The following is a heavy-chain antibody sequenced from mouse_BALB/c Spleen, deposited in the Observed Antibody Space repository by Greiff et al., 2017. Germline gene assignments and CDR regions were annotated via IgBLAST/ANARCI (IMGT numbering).Heavy chain of an antibody. CDR2: INPYNGGT. Sequence: VQLQQSGPELVKPGASVKVSCKASGYAFTSYNMYWVKQSPGKSLEWIGYINPYNGGTSYNQKFKGKATLTVDKSSSTAYMHLNSLTSEDSAVYYCARWRYFYAMDYWGQGTSVTVAS. CDR3: ARWRYFYAMDY. V-gene: IGHV1S135*01. J-gene: IGHJ4*01. CDR1: GYAFTSYN.